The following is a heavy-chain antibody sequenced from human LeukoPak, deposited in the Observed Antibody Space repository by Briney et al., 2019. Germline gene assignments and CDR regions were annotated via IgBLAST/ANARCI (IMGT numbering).Heavy chain of an antibody. CDR1: GGSLSGYF. CDR3: ARRGDGETNCGGDCHYY. J-gene: IGHJ4*02. V-gene: IGHV4-34*01. CDR2: INYSGST. D-gene: IGHD2-21*02. Sequence: SETLSLTCGVYGGSLSGYFWSWIRQSPGKGLEWIGEINYSGSTNYNPSLKSRVTMSVDTSKNQFSLKFTSVTAADTAVYYCARRGDGETNCGGDCHYYWGQGTLVTVSS.